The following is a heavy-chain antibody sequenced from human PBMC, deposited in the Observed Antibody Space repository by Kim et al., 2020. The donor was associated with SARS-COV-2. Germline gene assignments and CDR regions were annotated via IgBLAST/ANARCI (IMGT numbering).Heavy chain of an antibody. J-gene: IGHJ6*03. CDR1: GYTFTSYG. D-gene: IGHD5-18*01. CDR3: ARDWDMVTYYYYYMDV. CDR2: ISAYNGNT. Sequence: ASVKVSCKASGYTFTSYGISWVRQAPGQGLEWMGWISAYNGNTNYAQKLQGRVTMTTDTSTSTAYMELRSLRSDDTAVYYCARDWDMVTYYYYYMDVWGKGTTVTVSS. V-gene: IGHV1-18*01.